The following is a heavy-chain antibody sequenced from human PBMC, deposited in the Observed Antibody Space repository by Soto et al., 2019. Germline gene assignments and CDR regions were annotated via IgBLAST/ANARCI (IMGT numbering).Heavy chain of an antibody. CDR2: ISSSSSYI. CDR1: GFTFSSYS. V-gene: IGHV3-21*01. Sequence: GGSLRLSCAAPGFTFSSYSMSWVRQAPGKGLEWVSSISSSSSYIYYADSVKGRFTISRDNAKNSLYLQMNSLRAEDTAVYYCASILNNDFWSGSNAFDIWGKGTMVTVSS. J-gene: IGHJ3*02. D-gene: IGHD3-3*01. CDR3: ASILNNDFWSGSNAFDI.